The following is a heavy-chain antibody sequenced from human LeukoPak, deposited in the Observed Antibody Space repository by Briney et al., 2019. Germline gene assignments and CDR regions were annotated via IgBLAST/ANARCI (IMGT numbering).Heavy chain of an antibody. J-gene: IGHJ4*02. CDR3: ARSVILDY. CDR2: IKEDGSEK. V-gene: IGHV3-7*01. Sequence: PGGSLRLSCTISGFIFSDHWMSWVRQAPGKGLEWVANIKEDGSEKYYVDSVQGRFTISRDSAKNSLYLHMNSLRAEDAAVYYCARSVILDYWGQGTLVTASS. CDR1: GFIFSDHW. D-gene: IGHD2-21*01.